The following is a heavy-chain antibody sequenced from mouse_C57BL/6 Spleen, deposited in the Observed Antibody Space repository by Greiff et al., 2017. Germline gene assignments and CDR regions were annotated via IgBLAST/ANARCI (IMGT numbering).Heavy chain of an antibody. V-gene: IGHV1-81*01. J-gene: IGHJ2*01. D-gene: IGHD2-1*01. Sequence: VHLVESGAELARPGASVKLSCKASGYTFTSSGISWVKQRTGQGLEWIGEIYPRSGNTYYNEKFKGKATLTADKSSSTAYMELRSLTSEDSAVYFCARSGSLYGIYFDYWGQGTTLTVSS. CDR3: ARSGSLYGIYFDY. CDR1: GYTFTSSG. CDR2: IYPRSGNT.